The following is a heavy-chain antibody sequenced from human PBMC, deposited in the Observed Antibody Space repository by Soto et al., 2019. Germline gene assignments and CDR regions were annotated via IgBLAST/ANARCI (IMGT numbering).Heavy chain of an antibody. CDR1: GFTFSSYA. V-gene: IGHV3-33*08. CDR2: VWYDGSSK. J-gene: IGHJ6*02. Sequence: ALRLSCAASGFTFSSYAMHWVRQAPGKGLEWVARVWYDGSSKYYVDSVKGQFTISRDNSKETVYLQMNSLRAEDTGVYYCAREIDSNYDGMDVWGQGTTVTVSS. D-gene: IGHD4-4*01. CDR3: AREIDSNYDGMDV.